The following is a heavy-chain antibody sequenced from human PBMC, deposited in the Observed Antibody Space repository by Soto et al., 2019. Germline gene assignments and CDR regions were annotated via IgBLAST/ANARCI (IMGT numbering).Heavy chain of an antibody. V-gene: IGHV4-59*08. D-gene: IGHD2-21*01. CDR1: GGSISSYY. CDR3: AVSEAVIGAFDY. J-gene: IGHJ4*02. CDR2: IYYSGST. Sequence: SETLSLTCTVSGGSISSYYWSWIRQPPGKGLEWIGYIYYSGSTNYNPSLKSRVTISVDTSKNQFSLKLSSVTAADTAVYYCAVSEAVIGAFDYWGQGTLVTVSS.